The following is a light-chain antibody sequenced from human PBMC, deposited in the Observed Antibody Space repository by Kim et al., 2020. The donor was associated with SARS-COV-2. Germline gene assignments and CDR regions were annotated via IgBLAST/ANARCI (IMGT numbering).Light chain of an antibody. V-gene: IGKV3-20*01. J-gene: IGKJ1*01. Sequence: SPGVRATLSCRASQSVSDSNLAWYQHKPGRAPRLLIYGASTRATGIPDRFSGSGSGTDFTLTISRLEPEDFAMYYCQHYGYSPWTFGQGTKVEIK. CDR2: GAS. CDR3: QHYGYSPWT. CDR1: QSVSDSN.